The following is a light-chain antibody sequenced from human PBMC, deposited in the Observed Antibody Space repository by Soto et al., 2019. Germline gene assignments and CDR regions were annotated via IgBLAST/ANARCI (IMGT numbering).Light chain of an antibody. CDR3: SSYAGSNTHYV. Sequence: QSALTQPPSASGSPRQSVTISCTRDSSDVGGYNYVSWYQQHPGKAPKLIIYEVTKRPSGVPDRFSGSKSGNTASLTVSGLQAEDESDYFCSSYAGSNTHYVFGTGTKLTVL. J-gene: IGLJ1*01. CDR1: SSDVGGYNY. CDR2: EVT. V-gene: IGLV2-8*01.